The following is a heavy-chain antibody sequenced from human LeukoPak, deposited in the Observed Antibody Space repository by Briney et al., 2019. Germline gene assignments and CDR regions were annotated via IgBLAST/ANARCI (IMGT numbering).Heavy chain of an antibody. V-gene: IGHV4-61*02. D-gene: IGHD5-18*01. CDR1: GGSINSGHYS. CDR2: IYTSGST. Sequence: PSETLSLTCTASGGSINSGHYSWSWIRQPAGKELEWIGLIYTSGSTNYNPSLKSRVTISLDTSKNQFSLRLRSVTAADTAVYYCARGLPLWFWGQGALVTVSS. J-gene: IGHJ4*02. CDR3: ARGLPLWF.